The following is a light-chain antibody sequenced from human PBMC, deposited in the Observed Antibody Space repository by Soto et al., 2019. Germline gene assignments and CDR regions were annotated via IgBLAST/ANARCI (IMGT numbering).Light chain of an antibody. J-gene: IGKJ5*01. V-gene: IGKV1-12*01. Sequence: TKLTLCPSSMCASXGDRVTIGCRASRGISSCLAWYQQKPGIAPKLXXYAASSLQGGVPTRFSGRCAATAFTPTSSSLQHEDSLTYYWQQANRLPITFGQGTRLEIK. CDR2: AAS. CDR1: RGISSC. CDR3: QQANRLPIT.